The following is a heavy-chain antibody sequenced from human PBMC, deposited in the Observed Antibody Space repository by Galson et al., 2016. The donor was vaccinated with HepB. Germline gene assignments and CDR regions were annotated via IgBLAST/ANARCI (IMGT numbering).Heavy chain of an antibody. Sequence: GKGLEWIGYIYHSGSSYYNPSLKSRVTISVDRSKNQFSLKLSSVTAADTAVYYCARTWGSGRATGFDSWGQGTLVTVSS. J-gene: IGHJ4*02. CDR3: ARTWGSGRATGFDS. V-gene: IGHV4-30-2*01. D-gene: IGHD3-10*01. CDR2: IYHSGSS.